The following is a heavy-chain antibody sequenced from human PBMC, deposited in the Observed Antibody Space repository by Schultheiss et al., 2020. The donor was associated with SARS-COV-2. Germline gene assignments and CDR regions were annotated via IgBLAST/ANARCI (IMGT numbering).Heavy chain of an antibody. CDR1: GFTFSSYV. J-gene: IGHJ4*01. CDR2: ISYDESSE. V-gene: IGHV3-30*04. CDR3: AKERGYSSDRGGGY. Sequence: GGSLRLSCAASGFTFSSYVMYWVRQAPGKGLEWVALISYDESSEYYADSVKGRFTISRDNSKNTLYLQMNSVRAEDTAVYYCAKERGYSSDRGGGYWGHGTLVTVSS. D-gene: IGHD6-19*01.